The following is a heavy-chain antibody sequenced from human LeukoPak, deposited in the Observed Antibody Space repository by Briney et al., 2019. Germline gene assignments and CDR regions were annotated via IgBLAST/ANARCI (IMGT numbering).Heavy chain of an antibody. CDR3: ARDRSAYCGGDCYGSFDY. CDR1: GFTFSSCG. CDR2: IVYDGSNK. J-gene: IGHJ4*02. Sequence: GGSLRLSCAASGFTFSSCGMHWVRQAPGKGLEWVAVIVYDGSNKYYADSVKGRFTISRDNSKNTLYLQMNSLRAEDTAVYYCARDRSAYCGGDCYGSFDYWGQGTLVTVSS. D-gene: IGHD2-21*02. V-gene: IGHV3-30*19.